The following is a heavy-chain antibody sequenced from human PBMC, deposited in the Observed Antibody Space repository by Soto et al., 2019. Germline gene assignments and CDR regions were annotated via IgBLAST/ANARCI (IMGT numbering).Heavy chain of an antibody. V-gene: IGHV1-69*13. CDR3: ARSAQLWYYMDV. CDR1: GGTFSSYA. J-gene: IGHJ6*03. CDR2: IIPIFGTA. Sequence: GASVKVSCKASGGTFSSYAISWVRQAPGQGLEWMGGIIPIFGTANYAQKFQGRVTITADESTSTAYMELSSLRSEDTAVYYCARSAQLWYYMDVWGKGTTVTVSS. D-gene: IGHD1-1*01.